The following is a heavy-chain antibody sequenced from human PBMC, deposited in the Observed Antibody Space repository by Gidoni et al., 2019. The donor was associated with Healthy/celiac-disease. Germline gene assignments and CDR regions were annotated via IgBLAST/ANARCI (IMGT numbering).Heavy chain of an antibody. CDR2: IKQDGSEK. V-gene: IGHV3-7*01. CDR1: GFTFSSYW. J-gene: IGHJ5*02. D-gene: IGHD1-7*01. CDR3: ARVPSAPGTTTWFDP. Sequence: EVQLVESGGGLVQPGGSLRLSCAASGFTFSSYWMSWVRQAPGKGLEWVANIKQDGSEKYYVDSVKGRFTISRDNAKNSLYLQMNSLRAEDTAVYYCARVPSAPGTTTWFDPWGQGTLVTVSS.